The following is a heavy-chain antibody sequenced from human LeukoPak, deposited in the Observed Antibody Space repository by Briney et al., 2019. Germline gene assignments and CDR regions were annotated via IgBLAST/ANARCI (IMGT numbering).Heavy chain of an antibody. J-gene: IGHJ4*02. D-gene: IGHD2-15*01. V-gene: IGHV3-30*02. CDR1: GFTFSSYG. Sequence: GGSLRLSCAASGFTFSSYGIHWVRQAPGKGLEWVAFISYDGSNKYHADSVKGRFTISRDNSKNTLYLQMRSLRAEDTAVYYCANQFAPVGVTPDYWGQGTLVTVSS. CDR3: ANQFAPVGVTPDY. CDR2: ISYDGSNK.